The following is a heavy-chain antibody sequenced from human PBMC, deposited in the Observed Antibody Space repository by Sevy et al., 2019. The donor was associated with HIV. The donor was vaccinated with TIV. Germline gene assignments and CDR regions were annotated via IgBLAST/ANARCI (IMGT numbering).Heavy chain of an antibody. Sequence: GGSLRLSCEASGFTFSTYAMTWVRQAPGKGLEWVSNIRDSGDSTNYADSVKGRFTASRDNSKNTLYLQIDSLKAEDTAVYYCAGGRGANLFGSAFDIWGQGAMVTVSS. V-gene: IGHV3-23*01. CDR3: AGGRGANLFGSAFDI. J-gene: IGHJ3*02. CDR2: IRDSGDST. CDR1: GFTFSTYA. D-gene: IGHD3-10*01.